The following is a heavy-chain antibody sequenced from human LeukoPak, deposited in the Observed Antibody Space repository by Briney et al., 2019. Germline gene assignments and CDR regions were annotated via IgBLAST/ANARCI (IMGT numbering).Heavy chain of an antibody. Sequence: SETLSLTCTVSGGSISSYYWSWIRQPPGKGLEWIGYIYYSGSTNYNPSLKSRVTISVDTSKNQFSLKLSSVTAADTAVYYCARHQIVGATSWFDPWGQGTLVTVSS. CDR1: GGSISSYY. CDR2: IYYSGST. D-gene: IGHD1-26*01. V-gene: IGHV4-59*08. CDR3: ARHQIVGATSWFDP. J-gene: IGHJ5*02.